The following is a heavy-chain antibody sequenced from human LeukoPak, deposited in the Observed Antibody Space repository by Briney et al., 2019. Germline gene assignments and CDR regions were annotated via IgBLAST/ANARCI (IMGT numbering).Heavy chain of an antibody. D-gene: IGHD5-18*01. J-gene: IGHJ4*02. V-gene: IGHV4-34*01. Sequence: KPSETLSLTCAVYGGSFSGYYWSWIRQPPRKGLEWIGEINHSGSTNYNPSLKSRVTISVDTSKNQFSLKLSSVTAADTAVYYCARDRQLLGRYYFDYWGQGTLVTVSS. CDR1: GGSFSGYY. CDR2: INHSGST. CDR3: ARDRQLLGRYYFDY.